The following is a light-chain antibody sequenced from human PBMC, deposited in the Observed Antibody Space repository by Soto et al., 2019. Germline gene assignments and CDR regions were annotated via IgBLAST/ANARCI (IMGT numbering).Light chain of an antibody. V-gene: IGKV1-39*01. J-gene: IGKJ2*01. CDR3: QQSYRSPYT. CDR2: GAS. Sequence: IQMTQSPSSLSASVGDSVTVTYRASQSINIYLNWYQQKPGKAPTLLIYGASSLQSGVPSRFTVGGSRTDFTLTISSLQPEDVATYYCQQSYRSPYTFGQGTKLEIK. CDR1: QSINIY.